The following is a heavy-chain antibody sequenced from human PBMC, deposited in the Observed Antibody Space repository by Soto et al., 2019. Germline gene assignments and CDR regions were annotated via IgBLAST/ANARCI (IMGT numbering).Heavy chain of an antibody. CDR1: GYTFTSYA. CDR2: INAGNGNT. D-gene: IGHD5-18*01. J-gene: IGHJ4*02. CDR3: ARSPGYSYGDY. V-gene: IGHV1-3*01. Sequence: QVQLVQSGAEVKKPGASVKVSCKASGYTFTSYAMHWVRQAPGQRLEWMGWINAGNGNTRYSQKFQGRVTITRDTSASTAYMELSSLRSEDTAVYYCARSPGYSYGDYWGQGTLVTVSS.